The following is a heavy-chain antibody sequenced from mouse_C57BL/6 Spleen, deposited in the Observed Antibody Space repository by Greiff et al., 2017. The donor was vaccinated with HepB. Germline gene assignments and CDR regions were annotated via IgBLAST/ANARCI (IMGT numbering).Heavy chain of an antibody. CDR3: AREIYYGYDDGAWFAY. D-gene: IGHD2-2*01. CDR1: GYTFPSYD. CDR2: IYPRDGST. Sequence: QVQLKQSGPELVKPGASVKLSCKASGYTFPSYDINWVKQRPGQGLEWIGWIYPRDGSTKYNEKSKGKATLTVDTSSSTAYMELHSLTSEDSAVYFCAREIYYGYDDGAWFAYWGQGTLVTVSA. J-gene: IGHJ3*01. V-gene: IGHV1-85*01.